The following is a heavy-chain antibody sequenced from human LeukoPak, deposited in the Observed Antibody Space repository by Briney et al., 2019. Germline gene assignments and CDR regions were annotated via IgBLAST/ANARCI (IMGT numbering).Heavy chain of an antibody. CDR3: ARDLFGKSARTAAANHFDY. J-gene: IGHJ4*02. Sequence: GGSLTLSCAPSGFTFSSHSMKCVSQAPGKGLEWVSSISSSSSYIYYADSVKGRFTISRDNAKNSLYLQLNSLRAEDTAVYYCARDLFGKSARTAAANHFDYWGQGNLVTVSS. CDR2: ISSSSSYI. V-gene: IGHV3-21*01. D-gene: IGHD6-13*01. CDR1: GFTFSSHS.